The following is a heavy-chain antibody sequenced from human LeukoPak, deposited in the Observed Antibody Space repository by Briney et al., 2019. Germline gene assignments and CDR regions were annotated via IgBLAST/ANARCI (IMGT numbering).Heavy chain of an antibody. D-gene: IGHD3-22*01. J-gene: IGHJ4*02. CDR2: INHSGST. V-gene: IGHV4-34*01. CDR1: GGSFSGYY. Sequence: NSSETLSLTCAVYGGSFSGYYWSWIRQPPGKGLEWIGEINHSGSTNYNPSLKSRVTISVDTSKNQFSLKLSSVTAADTAVYYCAREPRSQWYYDSSGYPRGYFDYWGQGTLVTVSS. CDR3: AREPRSQWYYDSSGYPRGYFDY.